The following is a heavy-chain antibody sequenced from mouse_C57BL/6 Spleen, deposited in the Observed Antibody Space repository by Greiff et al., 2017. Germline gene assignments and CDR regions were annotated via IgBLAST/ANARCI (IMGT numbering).Heavy chain of an antibody. V-gene: IGHV2-2*01. D-gene: IGHD2-10*01. CDR1: GFSLTSYG. CDR2: IWRGGST. CDR3: ARILPNSYFDV. Sequence: VKLMESGPGLVQPSQSLSITCTVSGFSLTSYGVHWVRQSPGKGLEWLGVIWRGGSTDYNAAFISRLSISKDNSKSQVFFKMNSLQADDTAIYYCARILPNSYFDVWGTGTTGTVSS. J-gene: IGHJ1*03.